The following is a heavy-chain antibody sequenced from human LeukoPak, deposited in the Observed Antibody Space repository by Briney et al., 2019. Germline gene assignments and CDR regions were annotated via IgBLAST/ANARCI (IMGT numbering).Heavy chain of an antibody. CDR3: ARVKRQLLRYYYYYYMDV. J-gene: IGHJ6*03. CDR2: IYYSGST. D-gene: IGHD6-13*01. V-gene: IGHV4-59*12. Sequence: SETLSLTCTVSGGSISSYYWSWIRQPPGKGLEWIGYIYYSGSTNYNPSLKSRVTISVDTSKNQFSLKLSSVTAADTAVYYCARVKRQLLRYYYYYYMDVWGKGTTVTVSS. CDR1: GGSISSYY.